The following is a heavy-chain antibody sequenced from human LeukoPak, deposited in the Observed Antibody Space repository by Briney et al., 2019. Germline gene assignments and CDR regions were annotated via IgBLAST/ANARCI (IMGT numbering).Heavy chain of an antibody. CDR2: ISWNSGSI. CDR1: GFTFDDYA. J-gene: IGHJ4*02. D-gene: IGHD3-22*01. CDR3: ATSPTYYYDSSGPTPYYFDY. Sequence: GGSLRLSCAASGFTFDDYAMHWVRQAPGKGLEWVSGISWNSGSIGYADSVKGRFTISRDNAKNSLYLRMNSLRAEDTALYYCATSPTYYYDSSGPTPYYFDYWGQGTLVTVSS. V-gene: IGHV3-9*01.